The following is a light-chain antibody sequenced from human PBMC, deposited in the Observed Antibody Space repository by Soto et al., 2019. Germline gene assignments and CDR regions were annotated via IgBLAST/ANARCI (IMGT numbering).Light chain of an antibody. Sequence: QSVLSQPPSTSGTPGQRVTISCYGSSSNIVSNTVNWYQQLPGTATNLLIYSNNQRTSGVPDRFSGSKSGTSASLAISGLQSGDEADFYCAAGDDSLNGYVFGTGTKLTVL. CDR2: SNN. CDR1: SSNIVSNT. J-gene: IGLJ1*01. CDR3: AAGDDSLNGYV. V-gene: IGLV1-44*01.